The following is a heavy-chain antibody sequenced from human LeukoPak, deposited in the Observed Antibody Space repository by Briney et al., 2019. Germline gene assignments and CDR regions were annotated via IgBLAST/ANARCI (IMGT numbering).Heavy chain of an antibody. J-gene: IGHJ3*02. CDR3: AKDLRAAAGHRRAFDI. Sequence: GGSLRLSCAASGFTFSSYAMTWVRQAPGKGLEWVSAISGSGGSTYYADSVKGRFTISRDNSKNTLYLQMNSLRAEDTAVYYCAKDLRAAAGHRRAFDIWGQETMVTVSS. D-gene: IGHD6-13*01. V-gene: IGHV3-23*01. CDR2: ISGSGGST. CDR1: GFTFSSYA.